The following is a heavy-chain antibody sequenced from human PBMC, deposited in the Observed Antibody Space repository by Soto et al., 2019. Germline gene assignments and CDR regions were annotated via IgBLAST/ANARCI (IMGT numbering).Heavy chain of an antibody. CDR1: GFTFSSYG. CDR2: ISYDGSNK. V-gene: IGHV3-30*18. J-gene: IGHJ4*02. D-gene: IGHD3-10*01. Sequence: QVQLVESGGGVVQPGRSLRLSCADSGFTFSSYGMHWVRQAPGKGLEWVAVISYDGSNKYYADSVKGRFTISRDNSKNTLYLQMNSLRAEDTAVYYCAKGGLLLWFGEITYWGQGTLVTVSS. CDR3: AKGGLLLWFGEITY.